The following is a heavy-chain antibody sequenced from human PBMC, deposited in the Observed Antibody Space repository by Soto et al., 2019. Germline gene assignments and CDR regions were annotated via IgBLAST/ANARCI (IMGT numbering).Heavy chain of an antibody. Sequence: GGSLRLSCAASGFTFTRYSMNWVRQAPGKGLEWVSSISSTTNYIYYGDSMKGRFTISRDNAKNSLYLEMNSLRAEDTAVYYCARESEDLTSNFDYWVQGTLVTVSS. CDR2: ISSTTNYI. V-gene: IGHV3-21*06. CDR1: GFTFTRYS. CDR3: ARESEDLTSNFDY. J-gene: IGHJ4*02.